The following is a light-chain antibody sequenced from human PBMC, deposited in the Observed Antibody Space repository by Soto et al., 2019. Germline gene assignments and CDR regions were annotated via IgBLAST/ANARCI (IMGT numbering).Light chain of an antibody. CDR2: AAS. V-gene: IGKV1-39*01. CDR1: QNIINY. J-gene: IGKJ1*01. Sequence: DIPMTQSPSSLSASVRDRVTITCRASQNIINYLNWYQQKPGRAPKILIYAASNLQSGVPSRFSGGGSGTDFTLTNTSLQPEDFATYYCQQSYSSPWTFGQGTKVEIK. CDR3: QQSYSSPWT.